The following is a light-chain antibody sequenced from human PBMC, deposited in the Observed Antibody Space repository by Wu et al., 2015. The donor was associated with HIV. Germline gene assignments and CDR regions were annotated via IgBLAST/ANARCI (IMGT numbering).Light chain of an antibody. Sequence: DIQMTQSPSTLSASVGDRVTITCRASQSISNSLAWYQKKPGNPPKLLIYRASALESGVPSRFSGSGSETEFTLTVTRLQPDDFATYFCQQYHDSSPTFGGGTRV. J-gene: IGKJ4*01. CDR1: QSISNS. CDR2: RAS. V-gene: IGKV1-5*03. CDR3: QQYHDSSPT.